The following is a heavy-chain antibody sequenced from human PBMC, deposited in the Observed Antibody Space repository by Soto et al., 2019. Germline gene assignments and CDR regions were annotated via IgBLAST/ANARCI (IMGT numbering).Heavy chain of an antibody. CDR1: GFTFSNAW. V-gene: IGHV3-15*07. D-gene: IGHD5-18*01. CDR3: TTVDTAMDLTHYYYYYGMDV. CDR2: IKSKTDGGTT. J-gene: IGHJ6*02. Sequence: GGSLRLSCAASGFTFSNAWMNWVRQAPGKGLEWVGRIKSKTDGGTTDYAAPVKGRFTISRDDSKNTLYLQMNSLKTEDTAVYYRTTVDTAMDLTHYYYYYGMDVWGQGTTVTVSS.